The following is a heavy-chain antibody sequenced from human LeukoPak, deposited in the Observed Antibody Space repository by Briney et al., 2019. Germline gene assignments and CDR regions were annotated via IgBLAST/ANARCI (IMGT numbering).Heavy chain of an antibody. CDR2: INSDGSST. D-gene: IGHD3-3*01. Sequence: GGSLRLSCAASGFTFSSYWMHWVRQAPGKGLVWVSRINSDGSSTSYADSVKGRFTISRDNAKNTVYLQMNSLRAEDTAVYYCATRRDFWSGYLYWGQGTLVTVSS. V-gene: IGHV3-74*01. J-gene: IGHJ4*02. CDR1: GFTFSSYW. CDR3: ATRRDFWSGYLY.